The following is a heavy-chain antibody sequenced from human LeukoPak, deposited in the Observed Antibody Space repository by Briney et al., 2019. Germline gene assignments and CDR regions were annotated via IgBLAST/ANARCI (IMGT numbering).Heavy chain of an antibody. CDR3: GRGYGYCSGGTSYIHYYFDS. CDR2: INPNSGGT. CDR1: GYTFTGYY. J-gene: IGHJ4*02. V-gene: IGHV1-2*02. D-gene: IGHD2-15*01. Sequence: ASVKVSCKASGYTFTGYYMHWVRQAPGQGGEWMGWINPNSGGTNYAQKFQGRVTMTRDKSIRTAYMELRRLRSEGTAVEYCGRGYGYCSGGTSYIHYYFDSWGQGTLVTVSS.